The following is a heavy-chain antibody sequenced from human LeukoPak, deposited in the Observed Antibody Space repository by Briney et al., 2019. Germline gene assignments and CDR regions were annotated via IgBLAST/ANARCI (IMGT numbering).Heavy chain of an antibody. Sequence: PGGSLRLSCAASGFTFSSYAMHWVRQAPGKGLEWVAVISYDGSNKYYADSVKGRFTISRDNSKNTLYLQMNSLRAEDTAVYYCAKDSLSLFDYGDSHYYYYSGMDVWGQGTTVTVSS. CDR3: AKDSLSLFDYGDSHYYYYSGMDV. CDR2: ISYDGSNK. V-gene: IGHV3-30-3*01. D-gene: IGHD4-17*01. J-gene: IGHJ6*02. CDR1: GFTFSSYA.